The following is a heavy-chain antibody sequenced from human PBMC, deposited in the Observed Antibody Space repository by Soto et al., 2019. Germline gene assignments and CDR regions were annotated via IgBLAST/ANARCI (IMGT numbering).Heavy chain of an antibody. Sequence: QVQLQQWGAGLLKPSETLSLTCAVYGGSFSGYYWSWIRQPPGKGLEWIGEINHSGSTNYNPSLKSRVTISVETSKNQFSLKLSSVTAADTAVYYCARGYCSSTSCLAYYGMDVWGQGTTVTVSS. CDR1: GGSFSGYY. J-gene: IGHJ6*02. D-gene: IGHD2-2*01. CDR3: ARGYCSSTSCLAYYGMDV. V-gene: IGHV4-34*01. CDR2: INHSGST.